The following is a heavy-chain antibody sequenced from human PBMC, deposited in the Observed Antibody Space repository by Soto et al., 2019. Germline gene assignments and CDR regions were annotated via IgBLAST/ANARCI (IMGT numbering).Heavy chain of an antibody. D-gene: IGHD6-6*01. CDR1: GGSVSSGSYY. Sequence: SETLSLTCTVSGGSVSSGSYYWSWIRQPPWKGLEWIGYIYYSGSTNYNPSLKSRVTISVDTSKNQFSLKLSSVTAADMAVYYCARVYSSSFSTNFDYWGQGTLVTVSS. CDR2: IYYSGST. V-gene: IGHV4-61*01. J-gene: IGHJ4*02. CDR3: ARVYSSSFSTNFDY.